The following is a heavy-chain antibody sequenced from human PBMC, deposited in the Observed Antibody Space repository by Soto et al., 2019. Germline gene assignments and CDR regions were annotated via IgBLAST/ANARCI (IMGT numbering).Heavy chain of an antibody. D-gene: IGHD5-18*01. J-gene: IGHJ5*02. CDR3: ASYRYGLLVASWFDP. Sequence: GASVKVSGKXSGGTFSSCAISWVRQAPGQGLEWMGGIIPIFGTANYAEKFQGRVTITADESRSTDDMELSSLRSEDTAVSYCASYRYGLLVASWFDPWGQGTLVTVSS. V-gene: IGHV1-69*13. CDR1: GGTFSSCA. CDR2: IIPIFGTA.